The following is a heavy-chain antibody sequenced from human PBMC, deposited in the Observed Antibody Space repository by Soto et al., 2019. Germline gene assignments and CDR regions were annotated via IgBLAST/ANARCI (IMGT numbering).Heavy chain of an antibody. CDR1: GYRFTSYW. J-gene: IGHJ4*01. Sequence: GESLKISCKCSGYRFTSYWIVWVRQMPGKGLEWMGIIYPDDSDTRYSPSFQGQVTMSADKSINTAYLQWNSLKASDTAMYYCARHYSGGWYYFDYWGQGTLVTVSS. CDR3: ARHYSGGWYYFDY. D-gene: IGHD6-19*01. V-gene: IGHV5-51*01. CDR2: IYPDDSDT.